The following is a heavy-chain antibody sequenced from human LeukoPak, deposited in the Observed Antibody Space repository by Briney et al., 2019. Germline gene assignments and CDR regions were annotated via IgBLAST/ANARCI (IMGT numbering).Heavy chain of an antibody. CDR1: GFTVSSNY. V-gene: IGHV3-53*01. CDR2: IYSGGST. Sequence: GGSLRLSCAAPGFTVSSNYMSWVRQAPGKGLEWVSVIYSGGSTYYADSVKGRFTISRDNSKSTLYLQMNSPRAEDTAVYYCAKVVGGNYYFDYWGQGTLVTVSS. CDR3: AKVVGGNYYFDY. D-gene: IGHD6-19*01. J-gene: IGHJ4*02.